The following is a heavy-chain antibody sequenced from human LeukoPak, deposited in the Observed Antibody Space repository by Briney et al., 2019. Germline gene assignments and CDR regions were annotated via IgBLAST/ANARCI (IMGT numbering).Heavy chain of an antibody. J-gene: IGHJ4*02. V-gene: IGHV3-30*18. CDR3: AKDRINYYDSSGYSALWY. Sequence: GGSLRLSCAASGFTFSSYGMHWVRQAPGKGLEWVAVISYDGSNKYYADSVKGRFTISRDNSKNTLYLQMNSLRAEDTAVYYCAKDRINYYDSSGYSALWYWGQGTLVTVSS. CDR1: GFTFSSYG. CDR2: ISYDGSNK. D-gene: IGHD3-22*01.